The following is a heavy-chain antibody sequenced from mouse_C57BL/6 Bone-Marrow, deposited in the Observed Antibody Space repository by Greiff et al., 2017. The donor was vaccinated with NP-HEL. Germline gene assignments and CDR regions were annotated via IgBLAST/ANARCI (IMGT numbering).Heavy chain of an antibody. J-gene: IGHJ3*01. V-gene: IGHV1-64*01. CDR2: IHPNSGSS. Sequence: QVQLQQSGAELVKPGASVKLSCKASGYTFTSYWMHWVKQRPGHGLEWIGMIHPNSGSSNYNEKFKSKATLTVDKSSSTAYMQLSSLTSEYSAVYYWARPVDYDGFAYWGQGTLVTVSA. CDR1: GYTFTSYW. CDR3: ARPVDYDGFAY. D-gene: IGHD2-4*01.